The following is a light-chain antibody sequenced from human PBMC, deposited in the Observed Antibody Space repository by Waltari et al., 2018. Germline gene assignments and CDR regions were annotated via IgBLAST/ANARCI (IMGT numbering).Light chain of an antibody. CDR2: GAS. V-gene: IGKV3-20*01. J-gene: IGKJ4*01. Sequence: IVLTQSPGTLSLSPGERATLSCRASQAVSTTSLNWYQQKPGQAPRLLIYGASSRATGIPDRFSGSGSGTDFTLTISRLEPEEFAVYYCQQYDSIVLTVGGGTRVEI. CDR1: QAVSTTS. CDR3: QQYDSIVLT.